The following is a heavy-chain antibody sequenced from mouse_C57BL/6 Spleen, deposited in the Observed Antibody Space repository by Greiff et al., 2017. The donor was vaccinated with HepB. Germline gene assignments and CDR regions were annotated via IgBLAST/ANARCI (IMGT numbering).Heavy chain of an antibody. Sequence: VKLQESGAELVRPGSSVKLSCKASGYTFTSYWMDWVKQRPGQGLEWIGNIYPSDSETHYNQKFKDKATLTVDKSSSTAYMQLSSLTSEDSAVYYCARGNYYGSSRAWFAYWGQGTLVTVSA. V-gene: IGHV1-61*01. J-gene: IGHJ3*01. D-gene: IGHD1-1*01. CDR3: ARGNYYGSSRAWFAY. CDR2: IYPSDSET. CDR1: GYTFTSYW.